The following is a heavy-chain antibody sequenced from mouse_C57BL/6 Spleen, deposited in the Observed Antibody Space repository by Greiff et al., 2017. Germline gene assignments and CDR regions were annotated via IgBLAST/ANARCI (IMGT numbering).Heavy chain of an antibody. V-gene: IGHV1-7*01. D-gene: IGHD1-1*01. CDR2: INPSSGYN. Sequence: VQRVESGAELAKPGASVKLSCKASGYTFTSYWMHWVKQRPGQGLEWIGYINPSSGYNKYNQKFKDKATLTADKSSSTDYMQLSSLTYEDSAVYYCARSTTVVADWYVDVWGTGTTVTVSS. CDR1: GYTFTSYW. J-gene: IGHJ1*03. CDR3: ARSTTVVADWYVDV.